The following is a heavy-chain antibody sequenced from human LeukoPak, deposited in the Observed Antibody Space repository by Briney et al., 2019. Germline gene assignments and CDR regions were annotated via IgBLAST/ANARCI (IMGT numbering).Heavy chain of an antibody. D-gene: IGHD5-18*01. J-gene: IGHJ4*02. CDR1: GFTFSSYW. Sequence: RGSLRLSCAATGFTFSSYWMSWVRQAPGKGLEWVANIKQDGSDKYYVDSVKGRFTISRDNAKNSLYLQMNSLTAEDTALYYCARGNTASAYWGQGTLVTVSS. CDR3: ARGNTASAY. CDR2: IKQDGSDK. V-gene: IGHV3-7*01.